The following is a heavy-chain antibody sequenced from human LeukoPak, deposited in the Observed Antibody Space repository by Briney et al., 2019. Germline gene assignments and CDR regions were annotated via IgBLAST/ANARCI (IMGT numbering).Heavy chain of an antibody. CDR2: IYTTGRT. Sequence: SETLSLTCAVSGVSIRSYWWSWVRKPAGKGLEWIGRIYTTGRTNYSPSFQSRVTMSIDMSSNQFSLTLSSVTAADTAVYYCARSGYTISAYHSDFWGQGAPVTVSS. D-gene: IGHD5-18*01. CDR1: GVSIRSYW. V-gene: IGHV4-4*07. J-gene: IGHJ4*02. CDR3: ARSGYTISAYHSDF.